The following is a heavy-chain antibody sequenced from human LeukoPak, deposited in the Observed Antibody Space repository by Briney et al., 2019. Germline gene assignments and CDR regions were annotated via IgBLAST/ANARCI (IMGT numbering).Heavy chain of an antibody. V-gene: IGHV4-34*01. CDR2: INHSGST. J-gene: IGHJ6*02. D-gene: IGHD5-18*01. CDR3: ARHQEGYSYGLGPYYYGMDV. Sequence: SETLSLTCAVYGGSFSGYYWSWIRQPPGKGLEWIGEINHSGSTNYNPSLKSRVTISVDTSKNQFSLKLSSVTAADTAVYYCARHQEGYSYGLGPYYYGMDVWGQGTTVTVSS. CDR1: GGSFSGYY.